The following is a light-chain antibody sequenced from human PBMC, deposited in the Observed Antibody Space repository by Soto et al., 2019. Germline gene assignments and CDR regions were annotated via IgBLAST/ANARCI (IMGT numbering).Light chain of an antibody. V-gene: IGLV1-40*01. CDR1: SSNIGAGYD. Sequence: QSVLTQTPSVSGAPGQKITISWTGSSSNIGAGYDVHWYQQVPGTAPRLLIYADNNRPSGVPDRFSASKSGASASLAITGLQGEDEATYYCQSYDTSLSGVIFGAGTKVTVL. CDR2: ADN. J-gene: IGLJ2*01. CDR3: QSYDTSLSGVI.